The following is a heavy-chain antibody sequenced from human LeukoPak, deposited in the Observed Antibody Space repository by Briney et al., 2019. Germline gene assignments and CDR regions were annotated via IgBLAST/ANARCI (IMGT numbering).Heavy chain of an antibody. V-gene: IGHV3-11*01. CDR1: GFTFSDYY. J-gene: IGHJ4*02. CDR3: ARPYSGGYDSDHFDY. Sequence: GGSLRLSCAASGFTFSDYYMSWIRQAPGKGLEWVSYISSSGRTIYYADSVKGRFTISRDNAKNSLYLQMNSLRDEDTAVYYCARPYSGGYDSDHFDYWGQGTLVTVSS. D-gene: IGHD5-12*01. CDR2: ISSSGRTI.